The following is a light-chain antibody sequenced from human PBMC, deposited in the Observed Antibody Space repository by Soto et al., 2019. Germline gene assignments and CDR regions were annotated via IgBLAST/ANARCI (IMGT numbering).Light chain of an antibody. Sequence: QSALTQPASVSGSPGQSITISCTGTSSDVGGYNYVSWYQHHPGKAPKLIIYDVSNRPSGVSNRFSGSKSGNTASLTISGLQPEDEADYYCNSYTTSNTRKMVFGTGTQLTVL. J-gene: IGLJ1*01. V-gene: IGLV2-14*03. CDR2: DVS. CDR1: SSDVGGYNY. CDR3: NSYTTSNTRKMV.